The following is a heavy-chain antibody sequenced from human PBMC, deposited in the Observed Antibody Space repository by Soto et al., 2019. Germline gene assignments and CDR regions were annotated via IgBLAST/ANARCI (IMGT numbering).Heavy chain of an antibody. CDR1: GDSVSSNSAA. CDR2: TYYRSKWYN. J-gene: IGHJ6*02. Sequence: SQTLSLTCAISGDSVSSNSAAWNWIRQSPSRGLEWLGRTYYRSKWYNDYAVSVKSRITINPDTSKNQFSLQLNSVTPEDTAVYYCARDPGIVVVVAATSPGYSGMDVWGQGTTVTVSS. V-gene: IGHV6-1*01. D-gene: IGHD2-15*01. CDR3: ARDPGIVVVVAATSPGYSGMDV.